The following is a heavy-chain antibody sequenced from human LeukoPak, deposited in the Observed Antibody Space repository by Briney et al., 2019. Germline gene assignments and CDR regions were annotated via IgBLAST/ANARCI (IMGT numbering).Heavy chain of an antibody. CDR3: AKDSARMGGDGSVYS. CDR1: GFTFSSYG. D-gene: IGHD1-26*01. Sequence: PGMSLRLSCAASGFTFSSYGMHWVRQAPGKGLEWVAVISYDGSNKYYADSVKGRFTISRDNSKNTLYLQMNSLRAEDTAVYYCAKDSARMGGDGSVYSWGQGTLVTVSS. V-gene: IGHV3-30*18. J-gene: IGHJ4*02. CDR2: ISYDGSNK.